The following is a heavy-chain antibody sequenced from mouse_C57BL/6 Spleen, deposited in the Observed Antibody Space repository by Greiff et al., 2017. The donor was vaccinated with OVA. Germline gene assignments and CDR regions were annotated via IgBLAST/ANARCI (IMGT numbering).Heavy chain of an antibody. CDR2: ISDGGSST. D-gene: IGHD1-1*01. J-gene: IGHJ4*01. V-gene: IGHV5-4*01. Sequence: EVHLVESGGGLVKPGGSLKLSCAASGFPFSSYAMSCVRQTPEKRLEWVATISDGGSSTSYPDHVNGRFTNSRDNAKNKLYLQMSHLKSEDTAMYYCARDRDYYGSSYYAMDDWGQGTSVTVSS. CDR3: ARDRDYYGSSYYAMDD. CDR1: GFPFSSYA.